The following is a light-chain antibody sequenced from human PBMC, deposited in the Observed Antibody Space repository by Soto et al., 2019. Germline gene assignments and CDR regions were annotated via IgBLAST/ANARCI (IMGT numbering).Light chain of an antibody. J-gene: IGKJ1*01. CDR2: DVS. Sequence: DIQMTQSPSTLSASVGDRVTITCRASQIISSWLAWYQQKPGKAPKLLIFDVSSLETGVPSRFNGSGSGTEFTLTISSLQHEDFATYYCQQYRTFGQGTKVDIK. CDR3: QQYRT. V-gene: IGKV1-5*01. CDR1: QIISSW.